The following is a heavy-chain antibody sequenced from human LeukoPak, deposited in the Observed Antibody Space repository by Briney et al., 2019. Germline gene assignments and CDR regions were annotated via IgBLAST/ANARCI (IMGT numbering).Heavy chain of an antibody. CDR1: GGSISSGVSY. CDR3: ARVSDFLFDP. D-gene: IGHD3-3*01. Sequence: PSQTLSLTCTVSGGSISSGVSYWSWIRQHPGKGLEWIAYIYYSGSSSYNPSLKSRVTISVDTSKNQFSLKLSSVTAADTAVYYCARVSDFLFDPWGQGTLVTVSS. J-gene: IGHJ5*02. CDR2: IYYSGSS. V-gene: IGHV4-31*03.